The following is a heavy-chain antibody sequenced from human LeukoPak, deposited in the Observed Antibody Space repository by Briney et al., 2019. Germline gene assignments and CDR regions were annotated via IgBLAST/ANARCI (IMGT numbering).Heavy chain of an antibody. CDR2: ISSSGNYI. J-gene: IGHJ5*02. CDR1: GFSFSNYG. CDR3: ARDFSYDFWSGFDP. D-gene: IGHD3-3*01. Sequence: GGSLRLSCAASGFSFSNYGMNWVRQAPGKGLEWVSSISSSGNYIYYADSMKGRFTISRDNAKNSLYLQMNSLRAEDTAVYYCARDFSYDFWSGFDPWGQGTLVTVSS. V-gene: IGHV3-21*01.